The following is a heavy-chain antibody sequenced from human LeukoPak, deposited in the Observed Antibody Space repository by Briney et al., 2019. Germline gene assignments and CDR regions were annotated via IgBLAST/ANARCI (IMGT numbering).Heavy chain of an antibody. CDR1: GGTFSSYA. J-gene: IGHJ3*02. Sequence: ASVTVSCKASGGTFSSYAISWVRQAPGQGLEWMGGIIPIFGTANYAQKFQGRVTITADESTSTAYMELSSLRSEDTAVYYCARPFGWELLNAFDIWGQGTMVTVSS. D-gene: IGHD1-26*01. V-gene: IGHV1-69*13. CDR2: IIPIFGTA. CDR3: ARPFGWELLNAFDI.